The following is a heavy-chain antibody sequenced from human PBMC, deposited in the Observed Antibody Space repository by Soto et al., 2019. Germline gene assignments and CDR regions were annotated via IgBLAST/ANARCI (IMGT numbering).Heavy chain of an antibody. CDR2: ISSSGSTI. CDR1: GFTFSDYY. Sequence: GGSLRLSCAASGFTFSDYYMSWIRQAPGKGLEWVSYISSSGSTIYYADSVKGRFTISRDNAKNSLYLQMNSLRAEDTAVYYCARVVGATTVWYYYGMDVWGQGTLVTVSS. D-gene: IGHD1-26*01. CDR3: ARVVGATTVWYYYGMDV. J-gene: IGHJ6*02. V-gene: IGHV3-11*01.